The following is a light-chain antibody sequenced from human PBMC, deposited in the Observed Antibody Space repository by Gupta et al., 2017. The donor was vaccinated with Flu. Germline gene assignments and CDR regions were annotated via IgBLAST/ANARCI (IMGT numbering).Light chain of an antibody. CDR1: NSNIGRNI. Sequence: QSVVTQPPSESGTPGQRVTISCSGSNSNIGRNIVNWYQQVPGAAPKLLIYNNDQRPSGVPDRFSGSKSGTSASLAISGLQSEDEADYHCGTWDDTLNGPVFGGGTKLTVL. J-gene: IGLJ3*02. CDR2: NND. V-gene: IGLV1-44*01. CDR3: GTWDDTLNGPV.